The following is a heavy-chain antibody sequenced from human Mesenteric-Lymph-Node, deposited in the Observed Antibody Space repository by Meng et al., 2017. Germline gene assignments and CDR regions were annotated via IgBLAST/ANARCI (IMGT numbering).Heavy chain of an antibody. CDR1: GYTFTSYD. Sequence: VSVKVSCKASGYTFTSYDINWVRQATGQGLEWMGWMNPNSGNTGYAQKFQGRGTMTRNTSISTAYMELSSLRSEDTAVYYCARDRSSPPKLQQEDYWGQGTLVTVSS. V-gene: IGHV1-8*01. CDR2: MNPNSGNT. D-gene: IGHD1-14*01. J-gene: IGHJ4*02. CDR3: ARDRSSPPKLQQEDY.